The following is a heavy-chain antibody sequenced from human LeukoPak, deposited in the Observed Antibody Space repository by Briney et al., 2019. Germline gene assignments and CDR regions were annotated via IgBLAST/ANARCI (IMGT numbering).Heavy chain of an antibody. D-gene: IGHD4-17*01. V-gene: IGHV3-30*04. J-gene: IGHJ4*02. CDR3: ARDRGDYGDYPDY. CDR1: GFTFSSYA. Sequence: PGRSLRLSCAASGFTFSSYAMHWVRQAPGKGLEWVAVISYDGSNKYYADSVKGRFTISRDNSKNTLSLQMNSLRAEDTAVYYCARDRGDYGDYPDYWGQGTLVTVSS. CDR2: ISYDGSNK.